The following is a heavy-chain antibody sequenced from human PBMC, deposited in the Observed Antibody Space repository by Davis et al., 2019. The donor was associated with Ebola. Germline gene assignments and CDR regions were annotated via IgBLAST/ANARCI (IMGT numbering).Heavy chain of an antibody. J-gene: IGHJ2*01. CDR2: IKQDGAEK. V-gene: IGHV3-7*04. CDR1: GFTFSNAW. CDR3: ARGFWSFDL. Sequence: GGSLRLSCAASGFTFSNAWMSWVRQAPGKGLEWVANIKQDGAEKYYVDSVKGRFTCSRDNAKSSLDLQMNSLRGEDTAVYYCARGFWSFDLWGRGTLVTVSP.